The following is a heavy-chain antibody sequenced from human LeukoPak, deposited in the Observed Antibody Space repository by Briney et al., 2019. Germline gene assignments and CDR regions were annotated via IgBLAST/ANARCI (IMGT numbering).Heavy chain of an antibody. CDR2: IQTSGRV. V-gene: IGHV4-61*02. CDR3: ARDRGNGDYGDYFDS. J-gene: IGHJ4*02. CDR1: GGSVTSGPNY. D-gene: IGHD4-17*01. Sequence: PSQTLSLTCSVSGGSVTSGPNYWNWIRRPPGKGLEWIGRIQTSGRVNYNPSLKSRVTVYLDTPKNLVSLQLTSVTAADTAVYYCARDRGNGDYGDYFDSWGQGTQVTVSS.